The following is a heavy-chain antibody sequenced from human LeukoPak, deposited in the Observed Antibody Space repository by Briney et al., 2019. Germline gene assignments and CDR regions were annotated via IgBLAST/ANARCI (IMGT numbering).Heavy chain of an antibody. CDR3: ATHLVAVAGY. Sequence: GGSLSLSCAAYGLPFSSYAMRWVRQAPGRGLEWVSAISGCGGSTYYADSVKGRFTISRDNSKNTLYLQMNSLRAEDTAVYYCATHLVAVAGYWGQGTLVTVSS. CDR1: GLPFSSYA. J-gene: IGHJ4*02. V-gene: IGHV3-23*01. CDR2: ISGCGGST. D-gene: IGHD6-19*01.